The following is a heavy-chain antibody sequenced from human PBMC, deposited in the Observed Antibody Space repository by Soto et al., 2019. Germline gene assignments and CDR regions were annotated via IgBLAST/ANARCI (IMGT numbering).Heavy chain of an antibody. CDR3: ASASNRMDV. D-gene: IGHD7-27*01. V-gene: IGHV3-72*01. CDR2: SRNKANSYTT. Sequence: PGGSLRLSCAASGFTFSDHYMDWVRQAPGKGLEWVGRSRNKANSYTTEYAASVKGRFTISRDDSKNSLYLQMNSLKTEDTAVYYCASASNRMDVWGQGTTVTVSS. CDR1: GFTFSDHY. J-gene: IGHJ6*02.